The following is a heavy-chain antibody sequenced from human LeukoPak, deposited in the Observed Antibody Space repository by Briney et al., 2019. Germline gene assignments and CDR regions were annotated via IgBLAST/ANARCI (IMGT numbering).Heavy chain of an antibody. Sequence: TSETLSLTCAVYGGSFSGYYWSWIRQPPGKGPEWIGEINHSGSTNYNPSLKSRVTISVDTSKNQFSLKLSSVTAADTAVYYCAREHWGILTGSKGDYWGQGTLVTVSS. J-gene: IGHJ4*02. CDR2: INHSGST. CDR1: GGSFSGYY. V-gene: IGHV4-34*01. D-gene: IGHD3-9*01. CDR3: AREHWGILTGSKGDY.